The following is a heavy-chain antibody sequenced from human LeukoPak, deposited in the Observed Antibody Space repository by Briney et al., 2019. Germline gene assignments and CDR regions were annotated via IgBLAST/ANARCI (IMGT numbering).Heavy chain of an antibody. J-gene: IGHJ4*02. CDR1: GFTFSSYS. CDR3: AREPYYDSSGYCLDY. V-gene: IGHV3-48*01. CDR2: ISSSSSTI. Sequence: PGGSLRLSCAASGFTFSSYSMNWVRQAPGKGLEWVSYISSSSSTIYYADSVKGRFTISRDNAKNSLYLQMNSLRAEDTAVYYCAREPYYDSSGYCLDYWGQGTLVTVSS. D-gene: IGHD3-22*01.